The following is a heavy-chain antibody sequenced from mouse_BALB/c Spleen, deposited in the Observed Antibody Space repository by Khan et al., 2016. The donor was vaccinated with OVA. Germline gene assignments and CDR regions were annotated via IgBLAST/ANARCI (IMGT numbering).Heavy chain of an antibody. D-gene: IGHD2-4*01. V-gene: IGHV2-6*02. Sequence: QVQLKQSGPGLVAPSQSLSITCTVSGFSLTSYGVHWVRQPPGKGLEWLVVIWSDGKTTYNSTLKSRLSISKDNSKSQVFLIMNSLQTDDTAMYYCDRNTHMITTVMDYWGQGTSVTVSS. CDR1: GFSLTSYG. CDR2: IWSDGKT. CDR3: DRNTHMITTVMDY. J-gene: IGHJ4*01.